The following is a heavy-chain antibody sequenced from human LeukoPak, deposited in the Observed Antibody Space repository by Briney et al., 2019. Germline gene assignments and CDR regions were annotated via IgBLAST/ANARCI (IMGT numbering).Heavy chain of an antibody. CDR2: IWQDGSKT. V-gene: IGHV3-33*01. J-gene: IGHJ1*01. CDR1: GFTFTTYG. CDR3: TRDDFWTGFLGYFQH. D-gene: IGHD3/OR15-3a*01. Sequence: GGSLRLSCATSGFTFTTYGFHWVRQAPGKGLEWVAVIWQDGSKTYFTDSVKGRFSISRDDHKNTVCLHMNSLRAEDTAVYYCTRDDFWTGFLGYFQHWGRGTLVTVSS.